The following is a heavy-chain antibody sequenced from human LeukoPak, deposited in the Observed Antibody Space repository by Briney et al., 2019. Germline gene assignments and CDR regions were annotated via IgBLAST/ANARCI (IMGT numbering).Heavy chain of an antibody. CDR2: ISSSSSYI. Sequence: GGSLGLSCAASGFTFSSYSMNWVRQAPGKGLEWVSSISSSSSYIYYADSVKGRLTISRDNAKNSLYLQMNSLRAEDTAVYYCARARYDSSFHAFDIWGQGTMVTVSS. CDR3: ARARYDSSFHAFDI. D-gene: IGHD3-22*01. V-gene: IGHV3-21*01. CDR1: GFTFSSYS. J-gene: IGHJ3*02.